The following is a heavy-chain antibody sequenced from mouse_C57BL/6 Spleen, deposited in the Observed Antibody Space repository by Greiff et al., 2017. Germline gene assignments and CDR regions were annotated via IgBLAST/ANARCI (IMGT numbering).Heavy chain of an antibody. CDR2: IDPEDGET. V-gene: IGHV14-2*01. CDR1: GFNIKDYY. CDR3: ARSGFYGPMDY. D-gene: IGHD1-2*01. Sequence: EVQLHQSGAELVKPGASVKLSCTASGFNIKDYYMHWVKQRTEQGLEWIGRIDPEDGETKYVPKFQGKATLTADTSSNTAYLQLRSLAAEDTAVYYCARSGFYGPMDYWGQGTSVTVSS. J-gene: IGHJ4*01.